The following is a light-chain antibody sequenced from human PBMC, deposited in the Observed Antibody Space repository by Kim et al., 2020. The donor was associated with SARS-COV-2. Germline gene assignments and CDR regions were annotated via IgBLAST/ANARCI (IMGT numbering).Light chain of an antibody. CDR1: NSNIGNYY. V-gene: IGLV1-51*01. CDR2: DNH. Sequence: GQNVTISCSGSNSNIGNYYVSWYQQFPGTAPRLLIYDNHERPSGIPDRFSGSKSGTTATLGITGLQTGDEADYYCGARDTKLSTVVFGGGTKVTVL. CDR3: GARDTKLSTVV. J-gene: IGLJ2*01.